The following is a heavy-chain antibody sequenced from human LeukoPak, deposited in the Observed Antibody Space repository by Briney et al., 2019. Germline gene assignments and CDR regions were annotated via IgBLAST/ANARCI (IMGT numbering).Heavy chain of an antibody. CDR3: AKGDSSSW. D-gene: IGHD6-13*01. CDR1: GFTFRVYA. Sequence: GGSLRLSCAASGFTFRVYAMTWVRRAPGKGLEWVSGISGSGSSTYSADSVKGRFTISRDNSKNTLYLQMNSLRAEDTAVYYCAKGDSSSWWGQGTLVTVSS. J-gene: IGHJ4*02. CDR2: ISGSGSST. V-gene: IGHV3-23*01.